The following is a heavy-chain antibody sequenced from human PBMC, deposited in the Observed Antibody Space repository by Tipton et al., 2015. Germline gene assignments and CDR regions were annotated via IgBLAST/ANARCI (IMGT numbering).Heavy chain of an antibody. CDR3: ARDLGPYYDFWSGYYAYYHYGMDV. CDR2: INPNSGNT. J-gene: IGHJ6*02. V-gene: IGHV1-8*01. D-gene: IGHD3-3*01. CDR1: GYTFTSYD. Sequence: QVQLVQSGPEVKKPGASVKVSCKASGYTFTSYDINWVRQATGQGLEWMGWINPNSGNTGYAQKFQGRVTMTRNTSISTAYMELSSLRSEDTAVYYCARDLGPYYDFWSGYYAYYHYGMDVWGQGTTVTVSS.